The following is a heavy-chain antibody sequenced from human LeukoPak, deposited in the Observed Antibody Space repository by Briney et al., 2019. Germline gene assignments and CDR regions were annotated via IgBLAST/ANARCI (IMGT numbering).Heavy chain of an antibody. CDR1: GYTFTSYG. D-gene: IGHD3-22*01. Sequence: GASVKVSRKASGYTFTSYGISWVRQAPGQGLEWMGWISAYNGNTNYAQKLQGRVTMTTDTSTSTAYMELRSLRSDDTAVYYCARVGWVYDSSGYPDYWGQGTLVTVSS. CDR3: ARVGWVYDSSGYPDY. V-gene: IGHV1-18*01. J-gene: IGHJ4*02. CDR2: ISAYNGNT.